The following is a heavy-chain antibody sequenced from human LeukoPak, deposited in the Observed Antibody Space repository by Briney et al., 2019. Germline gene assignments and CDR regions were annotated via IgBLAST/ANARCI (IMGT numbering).Heavy chain of an antibody. CDR3: AREVGA. D-gene: IGHD1-26*01. Sequence: GGSLSLSCTVPGIDVSSNYISGVRQAPEKGLELGAGTYDTGNTYYAKCVKSRFIDTRNNSKNMLYLEMNGLEVEDKGVYYCAREVGAWGQGTLVTVSS. V-gene: IGHV3-66*01. J-gene: IGHJ5*02. CDR2: TYDTGNT. CDR1: GIDVSSNY.